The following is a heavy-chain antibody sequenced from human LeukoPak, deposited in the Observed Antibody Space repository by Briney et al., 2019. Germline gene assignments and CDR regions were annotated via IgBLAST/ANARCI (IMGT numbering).Heavy chain of an antibody. CDR1: GGTFSSYA. D-gene: IGHD3-10*01. CDR2: IIPIFGTA. J-gene: IGHJ4*02. CDR3: ASSIRFGECDY. V-gene: IGHV1-69*13. Sequence: PVASVKVSCTASGGTFSSYAISWVRQAPGQGLEWMGGIIPIFGTANYAQTFQGRVTITADESTSTAYMELSSLRSEETAVYYCASSIRFGECDYWGQGTLVTASS.